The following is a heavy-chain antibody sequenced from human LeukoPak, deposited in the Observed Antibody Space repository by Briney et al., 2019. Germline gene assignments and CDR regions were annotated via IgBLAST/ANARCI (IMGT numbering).Heavy chain of an antibody. V-gene: IGHV4-34*01. CDR1: GGSFSGYY. Sequence: SETLSLTCAVYGGSFSGYYWSWIRQPPGKGLEWIGEINHSGSTNYNPSLKSRVTISVDTSKNQFSLKLSSVTAADTAVYYCAREGVRYYDSSGYYYRVSPEYYFDYWGQGTLVIVSS. CDR3: AREGVRYYDSSGYYYRVSPEYYFDY. CDR2: INHSGST. J-gene: IGHJ4*02. D-gene: IGHD3-22*01.